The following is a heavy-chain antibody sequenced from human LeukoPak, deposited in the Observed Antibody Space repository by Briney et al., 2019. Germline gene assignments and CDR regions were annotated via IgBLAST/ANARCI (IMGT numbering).Heavy chain of an antibody. CDR1: GGSFSGYY. Sequence: SETLSLTCAVYGGSFSGYYWNWIRQPPGKGLEWIGEINHSGSTNYNPSLKSRVTISVDTSKNQFSLKLSSVTAADTAVYYCARDGYSYGYYYFDYWGQGTLVTVSS. CDR2: INHSGST. V-gene: IGHV4-34*01. CDR3: ARDGYSYGYYYFDY. J-gene: IGHJ4*02. D-gene: IGHD5-18*01.